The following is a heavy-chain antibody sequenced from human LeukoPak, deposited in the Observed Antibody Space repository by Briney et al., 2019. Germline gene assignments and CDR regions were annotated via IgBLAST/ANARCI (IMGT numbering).Heavy chain of an antibody. Sequence: GGSLRLSCAASGFTFSSYSMNWVRQAPGKGLEWVSYISSSSGTIYYAASVKGRFTISRDNAKNSLYLQMNSLRDEDTAVYYCARAVAAAMFAGAYWGQGTLVTASS. J-gene: IGHJ4*02. CDR1: GFTFSSYS. CDR2: ISSSSGTI. CDR3: ARAVAAAMFAGAY. D-gene: IGHD2-2*01. V-gene: IGHV3-48*02.